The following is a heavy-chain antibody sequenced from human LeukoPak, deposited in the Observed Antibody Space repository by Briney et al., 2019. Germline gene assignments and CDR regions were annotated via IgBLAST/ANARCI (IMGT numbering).Heavy chain of an antibody. CDR1: GFTFSSYA. CDR2: TSGSGGST. J-gene: IGHJ5*02. V-gene: IGHV3-23*01. D-gene: IGHD2-15*01. Sequence: GGSLRLSCAASGFTFSSYAMSWVRQAPGKGLEWLSATSGSGGSTYYADSVKGRFTISRDNSKNTLYLQMNSLRAEDTAVYYCAKDPGVVVAATGWFDPWGQGTLVTVSS. CDR3: AKDPGVVVAATGWFDP.